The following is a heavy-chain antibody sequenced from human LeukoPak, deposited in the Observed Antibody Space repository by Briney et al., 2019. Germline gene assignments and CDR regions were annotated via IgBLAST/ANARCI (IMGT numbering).Heavy chain of an antibody. CDR1: GFTFSSYA. V-gene: IGHV3-23*01. CDR3: VKDLGRYRNNCFDY. J-gene: IGHJ4*02. D-gene: IGHD1-26*01. Sequence: GGSLRLSCAASGFTFSSYAMSWVRQAPEKGLEWVSTISGSGGGTYCPDSVKGRFTISRDDSKNTLYLQMNSLRAEDTAVYYCVKDLGRYRNNCFDYWGQGTLVTVSS. CDR2: ISGSGGGT.